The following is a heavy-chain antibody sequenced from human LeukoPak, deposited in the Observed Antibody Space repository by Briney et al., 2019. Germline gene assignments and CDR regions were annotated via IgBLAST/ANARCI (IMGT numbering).Heavy chain of an antibody. J-gene: IGHJ4*02. CDR3: AKDDTFPKVTSDFDY. Sequence: TGGSLRLSCAASGFTFSSYAMNWVRQAPGKGLEWVSGISGSGGSTYYAGSVKGRFTISRDNSKNTLYLQMNSLRAEDSALYYCAKDDTFPKVTSDFDYWGQGTLVTVSS. CDR1: GFTFSSYA. D-gene: IGHD4-17*01. V-gene: IGHV3-23*01. CDR2: ISGSGGST.